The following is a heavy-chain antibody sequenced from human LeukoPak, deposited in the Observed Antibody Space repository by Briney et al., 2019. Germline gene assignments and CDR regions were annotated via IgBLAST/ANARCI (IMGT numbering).Heavy chain of an antibody. J-gene: IGHJ1*01. CDR2: ISSSSSTI. CDR1: GFTFSTTY. D-gene: IGHD3-22*01. Sequence: GGSLRLSCAASGFTFSTTYMSWMRQAPGKGLEYVSYISSSSSTIYYADSASGRFTISGDNAENSLYLQMTGLRAEDTAVYYCATRMDYHDSTAYFFQYWGQGTLVTVSS. V-gene: IGHV3-11*01. CDR3: ATRMDYHDSTAYFFQY.